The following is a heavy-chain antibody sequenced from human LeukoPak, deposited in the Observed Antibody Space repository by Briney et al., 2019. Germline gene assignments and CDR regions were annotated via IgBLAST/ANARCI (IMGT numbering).Heavy chain of an antibody. Sequence: SGGSLRLSCAASGVTFTNYAMTWVRQAPGKGLEWVSGISISGGSTDYADSVKGRFTISRDNSKNTLYLQMNSLRAGDTAVYYCAKVPAGNKVEYWGQGTLVTVSS. V-gene: IGHV3-23*01. CDR2: ISISGGST. D-gene: IGHD6-19*01. CDR1: GVTFTNYA. CDR3: AKVPAGNKVEY. J-gene: IGHJ4*02.